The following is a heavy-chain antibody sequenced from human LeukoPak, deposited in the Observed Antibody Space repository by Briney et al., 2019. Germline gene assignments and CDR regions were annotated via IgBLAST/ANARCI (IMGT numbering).Heavy chain of an antibody. CDR2: ISYDGSNK. CDR3: AREVVSSLFDY. D-gene: IGHD2-15*01. J-gene: IGHJ4*02. Sequence: GGSLRLSCAASGFTFSSYAMHWVRQAPGKGLEWVAVISYDGSNKYYADSVKGRFTISRDNSKNTLYLQMNSLRAEDTAVYYCAREVVSSLFDYWGQGTLVTVSS. CDR1: GFTFSSYA. V-gene: IGHV3-30*04.